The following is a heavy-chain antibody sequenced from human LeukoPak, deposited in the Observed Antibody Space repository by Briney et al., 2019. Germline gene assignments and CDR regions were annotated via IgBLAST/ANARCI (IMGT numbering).Heavy chain of an antibody. CDR3: ATVLTTVTRFDY. CDR2: FDPEDGET. CDR1: GYTLTELS. Sequence: ASVKVSCKVSGYTLTELSMHWVRQAPGKGLEWMGGFDPEDGETIYAQKFQGRVTMTEDTSTDTAYMELSSLGSEDTAVYYCATVLTTVTRFDYWGQGTLVTVSS. D-gene: IGHD4-17*01. J-gene: IGHJ4*02. V-gene: IGHV1-24*01.